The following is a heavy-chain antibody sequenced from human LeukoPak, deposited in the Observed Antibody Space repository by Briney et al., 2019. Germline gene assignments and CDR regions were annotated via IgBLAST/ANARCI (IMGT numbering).Heavy chain of an antibody. Sequence: SETLSLTCNVSGGSISRYYWSWIRQSPGKGLEWIGYLYYSGRTNYNPSLKSRVTMSVDTSKNQISLKLSSVTAADSAVYYCVRRVRYFGQNDYWGQGTLVTVSS. J-gene: IGHJ4*02. CDR1: GGSISRYY. CDR3: VRRVRYFGQNDY. V-gene: IGHV4-59*08. CDR2: LYYSGRT. D-gene: IGHD3-9*01.